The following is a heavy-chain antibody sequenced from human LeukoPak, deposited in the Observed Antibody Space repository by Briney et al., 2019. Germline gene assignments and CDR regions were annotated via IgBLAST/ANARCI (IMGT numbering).Heavy chain of an antibody. CDR1: GGSISSSNYY. CDR3: ARSKSGSYHTALDY. D-gene: IGHD1-26*01. V-gene: IGHV4-39*07. J-gene: IGHJ4*02. CDR2: IYCSGST. Sequence: ETLSLTCTVSGGSISSSNYYWGWIRQPPGKGLEWIGSIYCSGSTYYNPSLKSRVTISIDTSKNQFSLKLSSVTAADTAVYYCARSKSGSYHTALDYWGQGTLVTVSS.